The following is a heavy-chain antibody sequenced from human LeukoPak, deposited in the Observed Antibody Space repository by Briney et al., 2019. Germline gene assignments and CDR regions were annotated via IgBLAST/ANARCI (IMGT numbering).Heavy chain of an antibody. J-gene: IGHJ6*02. V-gene: IGHV1-2*02. Sequence: GASVKVSCKASGYTFTGYYMHWVRQAPGQGLEWMGWINPNSGGTNYAQKFQGRVTMTRDTSISTAYMELSRLRSDDTAVYYCATIFGVAPYGMDVRGQGTTVTVSS. D-gene: IGHD3-3*01. CDR2: INPNSGGT. CDR3: ATIFGVAPYGMDV. CDR1: GYTFTGYY.